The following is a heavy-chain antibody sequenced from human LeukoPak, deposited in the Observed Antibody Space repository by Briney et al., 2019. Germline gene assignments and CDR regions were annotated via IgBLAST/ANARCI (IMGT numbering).Heavy chain of an antibody. Sequence: SVKVSCKASGGTFSSYAISWVRQAPGQGLEWMGGIIPIFGTANYAQKFQGGVTITADESTSTAYMELSSLRSEDTAVYYCARGPSIRFLEWLYAWGQGTLVTVSS. CDR3: ARGPSIRFLEWLYA. D-gene: IGHD3-3*01. J-gene: IGHJ5*02. V-gene: IGHV1-69*13. CDR1: GGTFSSYA. CDR2: IIPIFGTA.